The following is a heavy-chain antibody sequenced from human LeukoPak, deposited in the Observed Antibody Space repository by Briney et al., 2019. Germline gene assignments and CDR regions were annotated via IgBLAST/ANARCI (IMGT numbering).Heavy chain of an antibody. D-gene: IGHD3-9*01. Sequence: SETLSLTCTVSGGSISSSSYYWGWIRQPPGKGLEWIGSIYYSGRTYYNPSLKSRVTISVDTSKNQFSLKLSSVTAADTAVYYCASDRLRFFDWCYWGQGTLVTVSS. CDR1: GGSISSSSYY. CDR3: ASDRLRFFDWCY. J-gene: IGHJ4*02. CDR2: IYYSGRT. V-gene: IGHV4-39*01.